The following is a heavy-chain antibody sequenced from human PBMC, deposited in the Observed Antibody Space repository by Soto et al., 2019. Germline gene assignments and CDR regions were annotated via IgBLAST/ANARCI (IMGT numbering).Heavy chain of an antibody. CDR3: ARDQSPSSGWPGMDV. CDR2: INTKSGGT. J-gene: IGHJ6*02. V-gene: IGHV1-2*02. Sequence: QVQLVQSGAEVKKPGASVKVSCKASGYTFTDYYMHWVRQAPGQGLEWMGWINTKSGGTNYAQKLQSRVPMTRATSISTAYMELNRLRSDDTAVYYCARDQSPSSGWPGMDVWGQGTTVTVSS. D-gene: IGHD6-19*01. CDR1: GYTFTDYY.